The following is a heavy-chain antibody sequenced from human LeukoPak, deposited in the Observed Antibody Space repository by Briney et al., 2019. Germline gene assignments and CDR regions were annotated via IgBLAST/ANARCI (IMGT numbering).Heavy chain of an antibody. CDR2: IYFRGTT. V-gene: IGHV4-59*01. J-gene: IGHJ4*02. D-gene: IGHD3-22*01. CDR3: ARDRFYDNSGFRRLDS. CDR1: GGPISDYY. Sequence: SETLSLTCNVSGGPISDYYWSWIRQPPGKGLEWIGYIYFRGTTNYSPSFQSRVSISVDTSKNQFSLRLTSVTAADTAVYYCARDRFYDNSGFRRLDSWGQGLLVTVSS.